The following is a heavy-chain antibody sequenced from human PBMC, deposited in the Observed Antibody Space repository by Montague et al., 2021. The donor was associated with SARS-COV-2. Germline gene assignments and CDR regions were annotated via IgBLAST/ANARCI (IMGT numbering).Heavy chain of an antibody. Sequence: SETLSLTCTVSGGSISSYYWSWIRQPPGKGLEWIGYIYYSGSTNYNPSLKSRVTISVDTSKNQFSLKLSSVTAADTATYYCARSHDYRGNDYFDSWGQGALVIVSS. CDR1: GGSISSYY. D-gene: IGHD4-23*01. V-gene: IGHV4-59*01. J-gene: IGHJ4*02. CDR2: IYYSGST. CDR3: ARSHDYRGNDYFDS.